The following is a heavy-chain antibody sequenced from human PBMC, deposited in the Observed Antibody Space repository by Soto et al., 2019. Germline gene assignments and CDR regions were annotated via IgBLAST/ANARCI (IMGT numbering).Heavy chain of an antibody. CDR3: AKSSSGWYLFDY. CDR2: ISGSGGST. V-gene: IGHV3-23*01. D-gene: IGHD6-19*01. J-gene: IGHJ4*02. CDR1: GFTFSSYA. Sequence: PGGSLRLSCAASGFTFSSYAMSWVRQAPGKGLEWVSAISGSGGSTYYADPVKGRFTISRDSSENTLHLQMNSLRAEDTAVYYCAKSSSGWYLFDYWGQGTLVTVPS.